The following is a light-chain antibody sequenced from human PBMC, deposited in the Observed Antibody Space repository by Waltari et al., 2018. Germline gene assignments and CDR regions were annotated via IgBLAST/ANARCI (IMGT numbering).Light chain of an antibody. V-gene: IGLV4-69*01. CDR1: SGHSSYA. CDR2: LNSDGSH. Sequence: QPALTQSPSASASLGASVKLTCILSSGHSSYAIAWPPPQPQKGPRYLMKLNSDGSHNKGDGIPDRFSGSSSGAERYLTISSLQSEDEADYYCQTWGTGTHVVFGGGTKLTVL. J-gene: IGLJ2*01. CDR3: QTWGTGTHVV.